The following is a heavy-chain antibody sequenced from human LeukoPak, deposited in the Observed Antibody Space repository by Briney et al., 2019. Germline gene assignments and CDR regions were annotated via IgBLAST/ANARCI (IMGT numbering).Heavy chain of an antibody. CDR1: GFTFSSYA. Sequence: GGSLRLSCAASGFTFSSYAMHWVRQAPGKGLEWVSAISGSGGSTYYADSVKGRFTISRDNSKNTLYLQMNSLRAEDTAVYYCARENTVTKEYYFDYWGQGTLVTVSS. CDR3: ARENTVTKEYYFDY. CDR2: ISGSGGST. D-gene: IGHD4-17*01. J-gene: IGHJ4*02. V-gene: IGHV3-23*01.